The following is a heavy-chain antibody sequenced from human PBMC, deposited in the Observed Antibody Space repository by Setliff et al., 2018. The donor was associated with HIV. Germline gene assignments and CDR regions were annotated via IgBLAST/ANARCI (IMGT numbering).Heavy chain of an antibody. CDR2: IYYNGNAY. D-gene: IGHD3-22*01. V-gene: IGHV4-30-4*08. Sequence: SETLSLTCTVSGGSISSANYYWSWIRQPPGKGLEWIGYIYYNGNAYYYNPSLKSRTTISLDTSKNQFSLKLTSVTAADTAMYYCASRIYYYDESRVLREEGFVPWGQGTLVTVSS. CDR3: ASRIYYYDESRVLREEGFVP. J-gene: IGHJ5*02. CDR1: GGSISSANYY.